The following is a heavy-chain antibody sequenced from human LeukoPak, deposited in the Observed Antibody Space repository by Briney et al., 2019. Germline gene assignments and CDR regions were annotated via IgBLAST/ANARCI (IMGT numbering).Heavy chain of an antibody. D-gene: IGHD2-21*02. J-gene: IGHJ3*02. CDR2: IIPIFGIA. CDR3: ARDYEYCGGDCSNRWDAFGI. Sequence: SVKVSCKASGGTFSSYAISWVRQAPGQGLEWMGRIIPIFGIANYAQKFQGRVTITADKSTSTAYMELSSLRSEDTAVYYCARDYEYCGGDCSNRWDAFGIWGQGTMVTVSS. CDR1: GGTFSSYA. V-gene: IGHV1-69*04.